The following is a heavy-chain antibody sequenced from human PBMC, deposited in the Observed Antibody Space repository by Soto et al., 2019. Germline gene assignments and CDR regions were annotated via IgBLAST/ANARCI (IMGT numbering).Heavy chain of an antibody. Sequence: QVQLVQSGAEVKKPGASVKVSCKVSGYTLTELSMHWVRQAPGKGLEWLGGFDPEDGETIYAQKFQGRVTMTEDTSTDTAYMELSSLRSEDTAVYYCATRHQTSWGYPSHDAFDIWGQGTMVTVAS. V-gene: IGHV1-24*01. J-gene: IGHJ3*02. CDR1: GYTLTELS. CDR2: FDPEDGET. D-gene: IGHD3-16*01. CDR3: ATRHQTSWGYPSHDAFDI.